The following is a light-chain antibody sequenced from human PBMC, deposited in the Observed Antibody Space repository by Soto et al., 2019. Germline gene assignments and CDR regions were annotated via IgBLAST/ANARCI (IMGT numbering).Light chain of an antibody. CDR3: QSYDTSLSAWV. CDR1: SSNIGAGHD. V-gene: IGLV1-40*01. J-gene: IGLJ3*02. CDR2: GNS. Sequence: QSVLTQPPSVSGAPGQRVTISCTGSSSNIGAGHDVHWYQQLPGTAPKVLIYGNSNRPSGVPDRFSGSKSGTSASPAITGLQAEDDADYFCQSYDTSLSAWVFGGGTKVTVL.